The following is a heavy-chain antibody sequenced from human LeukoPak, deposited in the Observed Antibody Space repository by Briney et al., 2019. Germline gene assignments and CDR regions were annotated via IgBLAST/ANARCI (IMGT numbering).Heavy chain of an antibody. D-gene: IGHD3-10*01. CDR2: ISSSGSTI. J-gene: IGHJ6*04. Sequence: GGSLRLSCGASGFSFSTYGMNWVRQAPGKGLEWVSYISSSGSTIYYADSVKGRFTISRDNAKNSLYLQMNSLRAEDTADYYCAELGITMIGGVWGKGTTVTISS. V-gene: IGHV3-48*04. CDR3: AELGITMIGGV. CDR1: GFSFSTYG.